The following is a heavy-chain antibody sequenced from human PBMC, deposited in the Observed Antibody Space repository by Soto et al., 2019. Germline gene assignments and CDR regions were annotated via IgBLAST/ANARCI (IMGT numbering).Heavy chain of an antibody. CDR2: IWYDGSNK. CDR1: GFPFSSYG. Sequence: LRLSCAASGFPFSSYGMHWVRQAPGKGLEWVAAIWYDGSNKYYADSVKGRFTISRDNSKNTLYLQMNSLRAEDTAVYYCARGGYCSGGSCGNYHGMDVWGQGTTVTVSS. J-gene: IGHJ6*02. D-gene: IGHD2-15*01. CDR3: ARGGYCSGGSCGNYHGMDV. V-gene: IGHV3-33*01.